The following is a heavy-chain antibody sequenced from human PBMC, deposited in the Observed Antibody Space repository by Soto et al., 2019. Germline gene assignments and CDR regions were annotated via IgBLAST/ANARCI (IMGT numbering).Heavy chain of an antibody. D-gene: IGHD2-15*01. CDR2: ISAYNGNT. CDR3: AREGYCSGGSCYRRPYYFDY. V-gene: IGHV1-18*01. J-gene: IGHJ4*02. CDR1: GYTFTSYG. Sequence: ASVKVSCKASGYTFTSYGISWVRQAPGQGLEWMGWISAYNGNTNYAQKLQDRVTMTTDTSTSTAYMELRSLRSDDTAVYYCAREGYCSGGSCYRRPYYFDYWGQGTLVTVS.